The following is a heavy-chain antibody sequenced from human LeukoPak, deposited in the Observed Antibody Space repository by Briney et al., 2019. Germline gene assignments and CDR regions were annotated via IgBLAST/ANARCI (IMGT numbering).Heavy chain of an antibody. CDR3: ARGTGWYSKYYFDY. CDR2: IYYSGST. V-gene: IGHV4-39*07. Sequence: PSETLSLTCTVSGGSISSSSYYWGWLRQPPGTGLEWIGSIYYSGSTYYNPSLKSRVTISVDTSKNQFSLKLSSVTAADTAVYYCARGTGWYSKYYFDYWGQGTLVTVSS. J-gene: IGHJ4*02. D-gene: IGHD6-13*01. CDR1: GGSISSSSYY.